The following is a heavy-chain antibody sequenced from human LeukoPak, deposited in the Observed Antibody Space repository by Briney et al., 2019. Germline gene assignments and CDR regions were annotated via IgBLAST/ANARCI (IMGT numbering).Heavy chain of an antibody. V-gene: IGHV3-9*03. J-gene: IGHJ4*02. CDR3: AKADCSSASCYTDY. CDR1: GFTFDDYA. Sequence: GGSLRLSCAASGFTFDDYAMHWVRQAPGKGLEWVSGISWNSGSIGYADSVKGRFTISRDNAKNSLYLQMNSLRPEDMALYYCAKADCSSASCYTDYWGQGTLVTVSS. D-gene: IGHD2-2*02. CDR2: ISWNSGSI.